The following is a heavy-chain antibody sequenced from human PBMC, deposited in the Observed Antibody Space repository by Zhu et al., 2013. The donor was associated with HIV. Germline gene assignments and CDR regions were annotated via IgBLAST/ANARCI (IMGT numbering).Heavy chain of an antibody. CDR2: IIPIFGTA. J-gene: IGHJ6*02. CDR3: ARDPPVTTVKPYYYYGMDV. V-gene: IGHV1-69*06. CDR1: GGTFSSYA. Sequence: QVQLVQSGAEVKKPGSSVKVSCKASGGTFSSYAISWVRQAPGQGLEWMGGIIPIFGTANYAQKFQGRVTITADKSTSTAYMELSSLRSEDTAVYYCARDPPVTTVKPYYYYGMDVWGQGTTVTVSS. D-gene: IGHD4-17*01.